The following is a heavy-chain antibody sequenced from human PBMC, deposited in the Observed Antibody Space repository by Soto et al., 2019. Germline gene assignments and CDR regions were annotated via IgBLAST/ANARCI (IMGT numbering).Heavy chain of an antibody. J-gene: IGHJ5*02. Sequence: SSETLSLTCTVSGGSVSSYYWSWIRQPAGKGLEWIGRIYTSGSTNYNPSLKSRVTVSVDTSKNQFSLKLSSVTAADTAVYYCARSIAAVAYDWFDPWGQGTLVTVS. D-gene: IGHD6-13*01. CDR2: IYTSGST. V-gene: IGHV4-4*07. CDR1: GGSVSSYY. CDR3: ARSIAAVAYDWFDP.